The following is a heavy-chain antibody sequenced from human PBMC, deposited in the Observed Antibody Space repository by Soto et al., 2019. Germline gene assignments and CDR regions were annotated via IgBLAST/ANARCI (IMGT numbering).Heavy chain of an antibody. V-gene: IGHV4-59*01. Sequence: SETLSLTCTVSGGSISSYYWSWIRQPPGKGLEWIGYIYYSGSTNYNPSLKSRVTISVDTTKNQFSLKLSSVTAADTAVYYCARSNTAMVFDYWGQGTLVTVS. CDR3: ARSNTAMVFDY. J-gene: IGHJ4*02. CDR1: GGSISSYY. D-gene: IGHD5-18*01. CDR2: IYYSGST.